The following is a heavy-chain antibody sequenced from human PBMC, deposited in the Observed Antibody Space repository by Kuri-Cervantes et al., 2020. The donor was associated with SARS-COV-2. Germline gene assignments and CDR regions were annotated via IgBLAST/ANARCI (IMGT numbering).Heavy chain of an antibody. J-gene: IGHJ6*02. CDR1: GGSFSGYY. CDR3: ARTNRGRYYYYYGMDV. V-gene: IGHV4-34*01. CDR2: INHSGST. Sequence: SQTLSLTCAVYGGSFSGYYWSWIRQPPGKGLEWIGEINHSGSTNYNPSLKSRVTISVDTSKNQFSLKLSSVTAVDTAVYYCARTNRGRYYYYYGMDVWGQGTTVTVSS. D-gene: IGHD3-10*01.